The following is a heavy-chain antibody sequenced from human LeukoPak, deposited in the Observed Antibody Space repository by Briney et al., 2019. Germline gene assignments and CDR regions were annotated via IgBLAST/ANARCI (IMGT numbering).Heavy chain of an antibody. J-gene: IGHJ4*02. V-gene: IGHV3-53*01. CDR2: IYSDGTT. D-gene: IGHD3-22*01. Sequence: GGSLRLSCAASGLTVSNNYMSWLRQAPGKGLEWVSLIYSDGTTYYADSVKGRFTISRDNSKNTLDLQMNSLRAEDTAVYYCARVTVGYNSSSDYWGQGTLVTVSS. CDR1: GLTVSNNY. CDR3: ARVTVGYNSSSDY.